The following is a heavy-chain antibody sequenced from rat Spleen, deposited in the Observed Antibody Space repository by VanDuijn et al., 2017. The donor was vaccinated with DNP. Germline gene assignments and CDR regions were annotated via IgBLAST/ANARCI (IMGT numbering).Heavy chain of an antibody. D-gene: IGHD1-9*01. V-gene: IGHV4-2*01. CDR2: INTDSSTI. Sequence: EVQLVESGGGLVQPGRSLKLSCAASGFTFSNYGMAWVRQAPRKGLEWIGQINTDSSTINYVPSLKEKITISRDNAQNTLYLQMSKLGSEDTAIYYCATVYGYNHGVFAYWGQGTLVTVSS. CDR3: ATVYGYNHGVFAY. J-gene: IGHJ3*01. CDR1: GFTFSNYG.